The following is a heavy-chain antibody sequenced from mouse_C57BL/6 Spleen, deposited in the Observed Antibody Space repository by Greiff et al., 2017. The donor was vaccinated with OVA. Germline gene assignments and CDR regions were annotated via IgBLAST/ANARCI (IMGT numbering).Heavy chain of an antibody. J-gene: IGHJ1*03. CDR1: GFTFSNYW. Sequence: EVKVEESGGGLVQPGGSMKLSCVASGFTFSNYWMNWVRQSPEKGLEWVAQIRLKSDNYATHYAESVKGRFTISRDDSKSSVYLQMNNLRAEDTGIYYCTGLWSPVLDVWGTGTTVTVSS. CDR2: IRLKSDNYAT. CDR3: TGLWSPVLDV. D-gene: IGHD1-1*02. V-gene: IGHV6-3*01.